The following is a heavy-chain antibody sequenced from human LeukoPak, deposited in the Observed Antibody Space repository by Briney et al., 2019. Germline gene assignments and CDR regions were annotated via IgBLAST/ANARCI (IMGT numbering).Heavy chain of an antibody. Sequence: PGGSLRLSCAASGFTFSDYYMSWIRQAPGKGLEWVSYIRSSSSYTSYADSVKGRFTISRDNTKKPLYLQMNSLRAEDTAVYYCARESPACGEDCYFDYWGQGTLVTVSS. J-gene: IGHJ4*02. CDR1: GFTFSDYY. V-gene: IGHV3-11*06. CDR3: ARESPACGEDCYFDY. CDR2: IRSSSSYT. D-gene: IGHD2-21*02.